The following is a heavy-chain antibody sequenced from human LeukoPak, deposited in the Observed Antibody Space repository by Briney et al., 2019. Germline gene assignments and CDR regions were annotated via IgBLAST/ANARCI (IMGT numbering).Heavy chain of an antibody. D-gene: IGHD1-1*01. CDR2: IYTSGST. J-gene: IGHJ4*02. CDR1: GGSISSYY. V-gene: IGHV4-4*07. Sequence: RSSETLSLTCTVSGGSISSYYWSWIRQPAGKGLDWIGRIYTSGSTNYNPSLKSRVTMSVDTSKNQFSLKLSSVTAADTAVYYCARRTSPGDFDYWGQGTLVTVSS. CDR3: ARRTSPGDFDY.